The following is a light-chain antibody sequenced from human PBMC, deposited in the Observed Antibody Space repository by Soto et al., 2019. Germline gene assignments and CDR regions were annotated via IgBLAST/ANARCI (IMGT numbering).Light chain of an antibody. CDR2: DVS. CDR1: RSVSNW. CDR3: QQYDSYSWT. Sequence: DIQMTQSPSTLSASVGERVTITCRASRSVSNWLAWYQQKPGKAPNLLIYDVSSLESGVPSRFSGSGSGTEFILTISSLQPDDFATYYCQQYDSYSWTFGQGTKVEMK. J-gene: IGKJ1*01. V-gene: IGKV1-5*01.